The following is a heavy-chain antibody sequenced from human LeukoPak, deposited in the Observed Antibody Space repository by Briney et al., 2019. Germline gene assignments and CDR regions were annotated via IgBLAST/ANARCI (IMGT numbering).Heavy chain of an antibody. CDR1: GYTFTSYD. D-gene: IGHD3-9*01. V-gene: IGHV1-2*02. J-gene: IGHJ5*02. Sequence: GASVKVSCKASGYTFTSYDINWVRQATGQGLEWMGWINPNSGGTNYAQKFQGRVTMTRDTSISTAYMELSRLRSDDTAVYYCARDRQSVYYDILTGYHKWGWFDPWGQGTLVTVSS. CDR2: INPNSGGT. CDR3: ARDRQSVYYDILTGYHKWGWFDP.